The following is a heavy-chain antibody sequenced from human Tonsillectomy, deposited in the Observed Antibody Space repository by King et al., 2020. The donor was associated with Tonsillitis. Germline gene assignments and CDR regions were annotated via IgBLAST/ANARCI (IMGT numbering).Heavy chain of an antibody. D-gene: IGHD4-17*01. CDR3: ARVGYGDYLEY. CDR1: GFTLSNYA. CDR2: ISHDGSNK. V-gene: IGHV3-30*01. J-gene: IGHJ4*02. Sequence: VQLVESGGGVVQPGRSLRLSCAASGFTLSNYALHLVRQAPGKGRECVAVISHDGSNKNHADSVKGRFTISRDNSKSTLYLQMNSLRADDTAVYYCARVGYGDYLEYWGQGILVTVSS.